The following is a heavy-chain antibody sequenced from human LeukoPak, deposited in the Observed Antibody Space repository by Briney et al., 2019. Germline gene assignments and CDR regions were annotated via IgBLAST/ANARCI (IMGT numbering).Heavy chain of an antibody. CDR1: GDSISSGDYS. D-gene: IGHD3-10*01. CDR2: IFHSGHS. Sequence: SQTLSLTCAVSGDSISSGDYSWSWIRQPSGKGLEWIGYIFHSGHSYYNPSLKSRVTISVDRSKNQFSMKLTSVTAADTAIYYCARELWFVNAPGSWLDPWGQGTQVTVSS. J-gene: IGHJ5*02. V-gene: IGHV4-30-2*01. CDR3: ARELWFVNAPGSWLDP.